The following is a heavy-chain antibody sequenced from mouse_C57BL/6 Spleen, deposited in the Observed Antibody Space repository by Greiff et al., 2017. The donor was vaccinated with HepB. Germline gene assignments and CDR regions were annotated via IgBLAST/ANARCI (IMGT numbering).Heavy chain of an antibody. Sequence: EVKLVESGGGLVKPGGSLKLSCAASGFTFSSYTMSWVRQTPEKRLEWVATISGGGGNTYYPDSVKGRFTISRDNAKNTLYLQMSSLRSEDTALYYCARRGLWAMDYWGQGTSVTVSS. V-gene: IGHV5-9*01. J-gene: IGHJ4*01. CDR3: ARRGLWAMDY. D-gene: IGHD6-5*01. CDR2: ISGGGGNT. CDR1: GFTFSSYT.